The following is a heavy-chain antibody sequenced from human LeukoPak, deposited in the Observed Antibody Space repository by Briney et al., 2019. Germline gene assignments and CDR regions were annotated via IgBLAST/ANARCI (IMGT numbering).Heavy chain of an antibody. J-gene: IGHJ4*02. D-gene: IGHD4-11*01. Sequence: SETLSLTCTVSGGSISGFYWSWIRQPPGKGLEWIGYMDKSGGTTYNPSLKSRVTISVDTSKNQFSLNLSPVTAADTAVYYCARDYSKGGVFDFWGQGTLVTVSS. CDR3: ARDYSKGGVFDF. V-gene: IGHV4-59*01. CDR2: MDKSGGT. CDR1: GGSISGFY.